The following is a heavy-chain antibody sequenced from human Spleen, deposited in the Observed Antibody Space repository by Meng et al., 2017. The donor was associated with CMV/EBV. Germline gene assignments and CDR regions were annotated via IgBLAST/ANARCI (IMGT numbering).Heavy chain of an antibody. CDR3: ARNIWSGRYGPGYYGMDV. Sequence: SETLSLTCTVSGGSISSSSYYWGWIRQPPGKGLEWIGSIYYSGSTYYNPSLKSRVTISVDTSKNQFSLKLSSVTAADTAVYYCARNIWSGRYGPGYYGMDVWGQGTTVTVSS. CDR2: IYYSGST. J-gene: IGHJ6*02. D-gene: IGHD3-3*01. CDR1: GGSISSSSYY. V-gene: IGHV4-39*07.